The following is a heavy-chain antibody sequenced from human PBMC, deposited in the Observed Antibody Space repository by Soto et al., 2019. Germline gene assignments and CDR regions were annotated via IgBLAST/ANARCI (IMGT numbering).Heavy chain of an antibody. CDR1: GYTFTSYG. J-gene: IGHJ6*02. Sequence: SVKVSCKASGYTFTSYGISWVRQAPGQGLEWMGGIIPIFGTANYAQKFQGRVTITADESTSTAYMELSSLRSEDTAVYYCARDISTGSTDGMDVWGQGTTVTVSS. V-gene: IGHV1-69*13. D-gene: IGHD1-1*01. CDR3: ARDISTGSTDGMDV. CDR2: IIPIFGTA.